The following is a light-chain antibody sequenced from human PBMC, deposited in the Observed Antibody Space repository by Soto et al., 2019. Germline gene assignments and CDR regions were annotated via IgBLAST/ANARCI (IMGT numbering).Light chain of an antibody. V-gene: IGKV1-5*01. CDR3: QHYNSYPS. J-gene: IGKJ2*01. CDR2: DAS. CDR1: QSISSR. Sequence: DIQMTQSPSTLSSSAGDRVTITCRASQSISSRLAGYQQKPGKAPKLLLYDASSVESRVPSRFSGSGSGTEFTLTISSLQPDDVATYYYQHYNSYPSFGEGTKLEIK.